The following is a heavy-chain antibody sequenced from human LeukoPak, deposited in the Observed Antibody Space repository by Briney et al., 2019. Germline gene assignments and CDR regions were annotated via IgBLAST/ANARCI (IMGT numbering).Heavy chain of an antibody. Sequence: GGSLRLSCTASGFIFSSYSMHWVRQAPGKGLEFVSAISSNGGSTYYANSVRGRFTISRDTSKNTLYLQMGSLRTEDMAVYYCARVGDFSVAAFDIWGQGTMVTVSS. D-gene: IGHD3-16*01. V-gene: IGHV3-64*01. J-gene: IGHJ3*02. CDR2: ISSNGGST. CDR3: ARVGDFSVAAFDI. CDR1: GFIFSSYS.